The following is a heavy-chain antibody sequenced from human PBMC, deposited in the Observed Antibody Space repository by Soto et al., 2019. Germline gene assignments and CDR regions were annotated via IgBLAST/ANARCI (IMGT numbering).Heavy chain of an antibody. CDR2: ISYDGSNK. D-gene: IGHD3-3*01. CDR3: AKEVWSGPMDV. V-gene: IGHV3-30*18. J-gene: IGHJ6*02. CDR1: GFTFSSYG. Sequence: QVQLVESGGGVVQPGRSLRLSCAASGFTFSSYGMNWVRQAPGEGLEWVAVISYDGSNKNYADSVKGRFTISRDNSKNTQYLQMNSLRAEDTAVYYCAKEVWSGPMDVWGQGTTVTVSS.